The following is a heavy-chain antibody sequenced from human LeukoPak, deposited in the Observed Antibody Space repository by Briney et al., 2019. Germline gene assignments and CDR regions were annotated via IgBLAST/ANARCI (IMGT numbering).Heavy chain of an antibody. J-gene: IGHJ4*02. CDR3: AKRPSDYGDYVTYFDY. CDR2: ISDDGRNK. Sequence: GGSLRLSCAASGFSFISYGMRWVRQAPGKGLEWVGVISDDGRNKKYADSVKGRFTISRDNSKATLYLQMNSLRDEDTAVYYCAKRPSDYGDYVTYFDYWGQGTLVTVSS. CDR1: GFSFISYG. V-gene: IGHV3-30*18. D-gene: IGHD4-17*01.